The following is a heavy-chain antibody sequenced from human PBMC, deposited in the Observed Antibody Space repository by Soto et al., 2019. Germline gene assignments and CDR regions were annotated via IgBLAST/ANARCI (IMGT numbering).Heavy chain of an antibody. CDR3: AREERTVANFATVIHAFDI. V-gene: IGHV3-48*03. Sequence: EVQLVESGGGLVQPGGSLRLSCAASGFRFGTYEMNWVRQAPGKGLEWISYIGSSGNPTSYAESVKGRFTVSRDNARNSVCLQMSRLRAEDTGLYYCAREERTVANFATVIHAFDIWGQGTMVTVSS. J-gene: IGHJ3*02. CDR2: IGSSGNPT. CDR1: GFRFGTYE. D-gene: IGHD2-21*02.